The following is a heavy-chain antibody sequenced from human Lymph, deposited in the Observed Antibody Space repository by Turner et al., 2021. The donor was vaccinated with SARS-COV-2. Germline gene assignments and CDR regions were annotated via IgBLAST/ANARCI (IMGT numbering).Heavy chain of an antibody. CDR3: AKDPNWYVLSAVDY. J-gene: IGHJ4*02. CDR1: GFTFSSYA. V-gene: IGHV3-23*01. D-gene: IGHD1-1*01. CDR2: ISGSGGST. Sequence: EVQLLESGGGLVQPGGSLRLSCAASGFTFSSYAMSGVRQAPGKGLEWVSAISGSGGSTYYADSVKGRFTISRDNSKNTLYLQMNSLRAEDTAVYYCAKDPNWYVLSAVDYWGQGTLVTVSS.